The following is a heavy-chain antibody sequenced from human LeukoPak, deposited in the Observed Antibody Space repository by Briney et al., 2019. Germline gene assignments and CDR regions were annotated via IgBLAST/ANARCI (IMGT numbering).Heavy chain of an antibody. CDR2: IYYSGGN. J-gene: IGHJ4*02. CDR3: ARIPLGIRDFDY. V-gene: IGHV4-59*08. Sequence: PSETLSLICTVSGGSISGYYWSWIRQPPGKGLEWIGNIYYSGGNKYNPSLKSRVTISVDTSKNQFSLKLSSVTAADTAVYYCARIPLGIRDFDYWGQGTLVTVSS. CDR1: GGSISGYY. D-gene: IGHD7-27*01.